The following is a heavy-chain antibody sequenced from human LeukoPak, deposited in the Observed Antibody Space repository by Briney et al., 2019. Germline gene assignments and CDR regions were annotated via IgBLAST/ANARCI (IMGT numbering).Heavy chain of an antibody. CDR3: AREITGTNGFDY. V-gene: IGHV3-48*03. CDR2: IGTSGDTI. D-gene: IGHD1-7*01. CDR1: GFIFSGYG. Sequence: SMRLSCAASGFIFSGYGMNWVRQAPGKGLEWVSYIGTSGDTIYYADSVKGRFTISRDNAKNSLYLQMGNLRAEDTGVYYCAREITGTNGFDYWGQGTLVTVSS. J-gene: IGHJ4*02.